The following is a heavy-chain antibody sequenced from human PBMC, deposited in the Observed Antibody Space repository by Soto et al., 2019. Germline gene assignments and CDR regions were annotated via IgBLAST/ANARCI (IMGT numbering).Heavy chain of an antibody. J-gene: IGHJ6*02. CDR3: ARDPYYYDSSGYYYGMDV. CDR2: IIPIFGTA. Sequence: GASVKVSCKASGGTFSSYAISWVRQAPGQGLEWMGGIIPIFGTANYAQKFQGRVTITADESTSTAYMELSSLRSEDTAVYYCARDPYYYDSSGYYYGMDVWGQGTTVTVSS. CDR1: GGTFSSYA. D-gene: IGHD3-22*01. V-gene: IGHV1-69*13.